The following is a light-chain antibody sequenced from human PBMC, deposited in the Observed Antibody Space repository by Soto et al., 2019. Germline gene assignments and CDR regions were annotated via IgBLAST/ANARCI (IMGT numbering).Light chain of an antibody. CDR2: AAS. Sequence: TQLTQSPSFLSASVGDRFTITCRASQNISSYLNWYQQKPGKAPKLLIYAASSLQSGVPSRFSGSGSGTDFTLTITSLQPEDFAIYYCLQDYTYPRTFGGGTKVDIK. V-gene: IGKV1-6*01. CDR3: LQDYTYPRT. CDR1: QNISSY. J-gene: IGKJ4*01.